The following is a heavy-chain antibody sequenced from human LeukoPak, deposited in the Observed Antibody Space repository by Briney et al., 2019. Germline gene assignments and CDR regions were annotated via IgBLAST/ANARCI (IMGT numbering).Heavy chain of an antibody. J-gene: IGHJ5*02. CDR2: ISAYNGNT. CDR3: ARRRVPNEGRYYNWFDP. Sequence: ASVKVSCKASGYTFTSYGISWVRQAPGQGLEWVGWISAYNGNTNYAQKFQGRVTMTTDTSTSTVYMELRSLTSDDTAVYYCARRRVPNEGRYYNWFDPWGQGTLVTVSS. CDR1: GYTFTSYG. D-gene: IGHD3-10*01. V-gene: IGHV1-18*01.